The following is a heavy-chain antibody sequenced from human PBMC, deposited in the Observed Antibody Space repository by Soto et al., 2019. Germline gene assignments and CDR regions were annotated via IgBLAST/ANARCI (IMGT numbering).Heavy chain of an antibody. CDR2: IVGSSSTI. J-gene: IGHJ4*02. Sequence: EVQLVESGGGLVQPGGSLRLSCAASGFIFSDYSMNWVRQAPGKGLEWVSYIVGSSSTIYYADSVKGRFTISRDNAKNSLYLQMYSLRDEDTAVYYCASRLNYYDSSGSGNFWGQGTLVTVSS. CDR1: GFIFSDYS. D-gene: IGHD3-22*01. CDR3: ASRLNYYDSSGSGNF. V-gene: IGHV3-48*02.